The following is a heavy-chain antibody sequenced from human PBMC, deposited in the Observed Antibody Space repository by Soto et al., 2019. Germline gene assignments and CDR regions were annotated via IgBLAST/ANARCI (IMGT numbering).Heavy chain of an antibody. D-gene: IGHD2-2*01. CDR1: GGTFGSYA. V-gene: IGHV1-69*01. J-gene: IGHJ6*01. Sequence: QVQLVQSGAEVKKPGSSVKVSCKAYGGTFGSYAISWVRQAPGQGLEWMGGIIPIPGTANYAQKFQGRVTIAADESTSTAYMELSSLRSEDTAVYYCARSQSSSTSLEIYYCYYYGMDVWGQGTRFTVSS. CDR3: ARSQSSSTSLEIYYCYYYGMDV. CDR2: IIPIPGTA.